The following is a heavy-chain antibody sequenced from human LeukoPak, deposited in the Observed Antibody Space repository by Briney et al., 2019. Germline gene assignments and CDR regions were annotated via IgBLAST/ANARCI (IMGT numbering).Heavy chain of an antibody. CDR2: ISSSGAYI. Sequence: GGSLRLSCATSGFTFSGYNMNWVRQAPGKGLEWLSSISSSGAYIYYAHSVKGRFTISRDNAKNSLFLQVNSLRVEDTAVYYCARGGLDSSWLSRRGPSPIPDYWGQGTLVTVSS. V-gene: IGHV3-21*06. CDR3: ARGGLDSSWLSRRGPSPIPDY. D-gene: IGHD6-13*01. J-gene: IGHJ4*02. CDR1: GFTFSGYN.